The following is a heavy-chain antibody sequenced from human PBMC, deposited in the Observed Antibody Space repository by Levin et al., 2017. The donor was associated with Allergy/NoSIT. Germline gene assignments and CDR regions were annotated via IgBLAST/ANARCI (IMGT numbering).Heavy chain of an antibody. CDR3: ARDTDGIVVVTAIPGVFDY. D-gene: IGHD2-21*02. CDR2: ISYDGSNK. Sequence: PGGSLRLSCAASGFTFSSYAMHWVRQAPGKGLEWVAVISYDGSNKYYADSVKGRFTISRDNSKNTLYLQMNSLRAEDTAVYYCARDTDGIVVVTAIPGVFDYWGQGTLVTVSS. V-gene: IGHV3-30-3*01. J-gene: IGHJ4*02. CDR1: GFTFSSYA.